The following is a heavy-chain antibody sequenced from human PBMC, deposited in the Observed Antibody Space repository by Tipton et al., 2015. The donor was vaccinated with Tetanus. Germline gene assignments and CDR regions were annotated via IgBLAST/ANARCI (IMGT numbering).Heavy chain of an antibody. CDR1: GFTFSTYG. D-gene: IGHD3-3*01. J-gene: IGHJ4*02. CDR2: VWYNGART. V-gene: IGHV3-33*01. Sequence: SLRLSCAASGFTFSTYGMHWVRQAPGKGLEWVAGVWYNGARTYYTESVKGRFTISRDNSKNTRYLQMDSLRVEDTATYFCARERFVGWLGPLACRGQGPLVTVSS. CDR3: ARERFVGWLGPLAC.